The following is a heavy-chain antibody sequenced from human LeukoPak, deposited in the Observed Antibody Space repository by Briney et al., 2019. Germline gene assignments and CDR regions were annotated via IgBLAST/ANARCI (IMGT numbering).Heavy chain of an antibody. CDR2: ISWNSGSI. J-gene: IGHJ6*02. CDR3: AKDIYDYVWGSYRYNYYYGMDV. Sequence: GRSLRLSCAAYGFTFDDYAMHWVRQAPGKGLEWVSGISWNSGSIGYADSVKGRFTISRDNAKNSLYLQMNSLRAEDTALYYCAKDIYDYVWGSYRYNYYYGMDVWGQGTTVTVSS. D-gene: IGHD3-16*02. CDR1: GFTFDDYA. V-gene: IGHV3-9*01.